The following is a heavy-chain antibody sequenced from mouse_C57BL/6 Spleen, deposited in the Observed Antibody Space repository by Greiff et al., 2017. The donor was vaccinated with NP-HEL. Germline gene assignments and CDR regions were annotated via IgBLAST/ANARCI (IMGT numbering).Heavy chain of an antibody. J-gene: IGHJ4*01. CDR2: IYPGDGDT. Sequence: QVQLQQSGPELVKPGASVKISCKASGYAFSSSWMNWVKQRPGKGLEWIGRIYPGDGDTNYNGKFKGKATLTADKSSSTAYMQLSSLTSEDSAVYFCARGAITTVVATGNGMDYWGQGTSVTVSS. V-gene: IGHV1-82*01. D-gene: IGHD1-1*01. CDR1: GYAFSSSW. CDR3: ARGAITTVVATGNGMDY.